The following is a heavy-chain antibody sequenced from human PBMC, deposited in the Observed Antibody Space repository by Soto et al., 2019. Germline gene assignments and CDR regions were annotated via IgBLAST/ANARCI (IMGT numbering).Heavy chain of an antibody. J-gene: IGHJ6*02. CDR3: ARDQANYGMDV. V-gene: IGHV1-8*01. Sequence: QVQLVQSGAEVKKPGASVKVSCKASGYTFTSYDINWVRQATGQGLEWMGWMNPNSANTDYAQKFQXXVTMTRNTSISTAYMALSSLRSEDTAVYYCARDQANYGMDVWGQGTTVTVSS. CDR1: GYTFTSYD. CDR2: MNPNSANT.